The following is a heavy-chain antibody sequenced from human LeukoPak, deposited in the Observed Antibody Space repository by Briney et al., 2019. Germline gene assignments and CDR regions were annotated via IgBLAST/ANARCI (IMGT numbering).Heavy chain of an antibody. D-gene: IGHD3-3*01. CDR2: ISGSGGST. V-gene: IGHV3-23*01. J-gene: IGHJ6*03. CDR1: GFTFSSYT. Sequence: GGSLRLACAASGFTFSSYTMSWVRQAPGRGLEWASAISGSGGSTYYADSVKGRFTISRDNAKNSLYLQMNSLRAEDTAVYYCARGHYDFWSGYFGYYYYYYMDVWGKGTTVTVSS. CDR3: ARGHYDFWSGYFGYYYYYYMDV.